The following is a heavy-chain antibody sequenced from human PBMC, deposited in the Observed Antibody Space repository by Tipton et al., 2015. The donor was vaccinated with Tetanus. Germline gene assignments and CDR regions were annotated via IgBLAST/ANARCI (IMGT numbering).Heavy chain of an antibody. V-gene: IGHV3-23*01. CDR2: ISGSGDYT. CDR1: GFTFSNFA. Sequence: SLRLSCTASGFTFSNFAMSWVRQAPGKGLEWVSTISGSGDYTYYADSVKGQFTISRDNSKNTLSLQMNSLRADDTAVYYCAKGGGHSGSWSDYLDSWGQGTPVTVSS. J-gene: IGHJ4*02. D-gene: IGHD6-13*01. CDR3: AKGGGHSGSWSDYLDS.